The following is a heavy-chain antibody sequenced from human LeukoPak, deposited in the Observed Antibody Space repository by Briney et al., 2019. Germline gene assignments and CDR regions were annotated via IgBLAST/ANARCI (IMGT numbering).Heavy chain of an antibody. D-gene: IGHD3-10*01. CDR2: ISPDGSDT. CDR1: GFTFSKAW. J-gene: IGHJ4*02. Sequence: PGGSLRLSCAMSGFTFSKAWMTWVRQAPGKGLEWVGSISPDGSDTYSVDPMKGRFTMSRDNPKSSLYLQMNSLRVEDTAVYYCARGGGFGGQGTLVTVSS. CDR3: ARGGGF. V-gene: IGHV3-7*03.